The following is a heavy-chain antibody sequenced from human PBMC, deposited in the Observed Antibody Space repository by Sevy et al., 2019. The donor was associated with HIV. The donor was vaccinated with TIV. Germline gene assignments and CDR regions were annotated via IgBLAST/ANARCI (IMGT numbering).Heavy chain of an antibody. CDR2: VKTDGSGT. J-gene: IGHJ4*02. CDR1: GFTFSKSW. Sequence: GGSLRLSCTASGFTFSKSWMHWVRQVPGKGLKWVSRVKTDGSGTIYADSVKGRFIISRDNAKNTVYLQMNSLRAEDTAVYFCVRDSGSYSLFDYWGQGTLVTVSS. CDR3: VRDSGSYSLFDY. V-gene: IGHV3-74*01. D-gene: IGHD3-10*01.